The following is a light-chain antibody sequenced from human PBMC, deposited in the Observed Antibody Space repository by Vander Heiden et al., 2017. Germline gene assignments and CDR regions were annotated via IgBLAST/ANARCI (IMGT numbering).Light chain of an antibody. CDR1: SSNIGSTT. V-gene: IGLV1-44*01. CDR3: AAWDDSLNGYV. Sequence: QSVLTQPPSASGTPVQRVTISCSGSSSNIGSTTVNWYQQVPGTAPKLLIYTNNQRPSGVPDRFSGSKSDTSASLAISGLQSEDEADYYCAAWDDSLNGYVFGTGTKVTVL. J-gene: IGLJ1*01. CDR2: TNN.